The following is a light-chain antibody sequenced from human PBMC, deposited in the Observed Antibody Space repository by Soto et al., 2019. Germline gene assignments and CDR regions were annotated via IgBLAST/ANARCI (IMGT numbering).Light chain of an antibody. CDR2: AAS. V-gene: IGKV1-39*01. J-gene: IGKJ4*01. Sequence: DIQMTQSPSSLSASVGDRVTITCRASQNIATYLNWYQQKPGKAPKLLIYAASSLQSGVPSGFSGSGSGTDFTLTISSLQPEDFATYYCQQGYNATLTFGGGTKVEI. CDR3: QQGYNATLT. CDR1: QNIATY.